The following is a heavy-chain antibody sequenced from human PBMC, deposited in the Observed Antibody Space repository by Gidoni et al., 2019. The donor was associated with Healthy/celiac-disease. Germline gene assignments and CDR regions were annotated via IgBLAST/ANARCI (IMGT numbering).Heavy chain of an antibody. CDR1: GFTFSTYW. J-gene: IGHJ4*02. V-gene: IGHV3-74*01. Sequence: EVQLVESGGGLVQPGGSLRLSCAASGFTFSTYWMHWVRQAPGEGLVWVSRINTDGSNTLYADSVKGRFTISRDNTKNTLFLQVDSLRPEDTAVYYCTRAASGSPDYWGQGTLVTVSS. CDR2: INTDGSNT. D-gene: IGHD6-13*01. CDR3: TRAASGSPDY.